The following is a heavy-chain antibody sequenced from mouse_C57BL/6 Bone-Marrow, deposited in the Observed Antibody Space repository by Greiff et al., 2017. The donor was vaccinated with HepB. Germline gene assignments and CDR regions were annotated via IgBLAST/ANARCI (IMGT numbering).Heavy chain of an antibody. V-gene: IGHV1-80*01. CDR3: ARAPIYYGYFDY. CDR1: GYAFSSYW. J-gene: IGHJ2*01. Sequence: VQLQQSGAELVKPGASVKISCKASGYAFSSYWMNWVKQRPGKGLEWIGQIYPGDGDTNYNGKFKGKATLTADKSSSTAYMQLSSLTSEDSAVYFCARAPIYYGYFDYWGQGTTLTVSS. CDR2: IYPGDGDT. D-gene: IGHD2-1*01.